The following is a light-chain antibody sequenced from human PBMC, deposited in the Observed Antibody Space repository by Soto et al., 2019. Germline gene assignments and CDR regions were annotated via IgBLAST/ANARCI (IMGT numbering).Light chain of an antibody. Sequence: QSVLTQPPSASETPGQRVTISCSGSSPNIGSNNVNWYQQLPGTAPKLLIYSNDQRPSGVPDRFSGSKSGTSASLAISGLQSDDEADYFCATWDDSLNGAVFGGGTKVTVL. CDR3: ATWDDSLNGAV. CDR1: SPNIGSNN. J-gene: IGLJ2*01. CDR2: SND. V-gene: IGLV1-44*01.